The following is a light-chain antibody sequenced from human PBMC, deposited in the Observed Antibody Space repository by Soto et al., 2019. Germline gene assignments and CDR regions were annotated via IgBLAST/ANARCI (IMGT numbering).Light chain of an antibody. CDR2: GNI. Sequence: QSVLTQPPSVSGAPGQRVTISCTGSSSNIGAGHEVHWYQQLPGTAPKVLIYGNINRPSGVPDRFSASKSGTSVSLAITGLQAEDEADYYCQSYDRGLSAYVFGTGTKLTVL. CDR1: SSNIGAGHE. V-gene: IGLV1-40*01. J-gene: IGLJ1*01. CDR3: QSYDRGLSAYV.